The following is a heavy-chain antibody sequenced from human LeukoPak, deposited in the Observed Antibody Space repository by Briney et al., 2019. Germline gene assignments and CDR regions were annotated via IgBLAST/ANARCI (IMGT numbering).Heavy chain of an antibody. V-gene: IGHV1-2*02. J-gene: IGHJ4*02. CDR1: GYTFTGYY. D-gene: IGHD3-22*01. CDR2: INPNSGGT. CDR3: ARDYGPETYYYDSSGYYPLNY. Sequence: ASVKVSCKASGYTFTGYYMHWVRQAPGQGLEWMGWINPNSGGTNYAQKFQGRVTMTRDTSISTAYMERSMLRSDDTAVYYCARDYGPETYYYDSSGYYPLNYWGQGTLVTVSS.